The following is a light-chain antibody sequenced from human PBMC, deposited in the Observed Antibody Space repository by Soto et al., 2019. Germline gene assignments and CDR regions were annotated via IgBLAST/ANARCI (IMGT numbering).Light chain of an antibody. Sequence: QSVLTQPASVSGSPGQSITISCTGTSSDVGSYNLVSWYQQHPGKAPKLMIYEVSKRPSGVSNRFSGSKSGNTASLTISGLQAEDEADYYCCSYAGSHWVFGGGTKVTVL. CDR3: CSYAGSHWV. V-gene: IGLV2-23*02. J-gene: IGLJ3*02. CDR1: SSDVGSYNL. CDR2: EVS.